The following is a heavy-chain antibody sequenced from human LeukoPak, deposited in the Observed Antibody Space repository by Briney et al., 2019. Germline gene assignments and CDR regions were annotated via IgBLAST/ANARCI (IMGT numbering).Heavy chain of an antibody. CDR3: ARGRPGLASAGIYDF. Sequence: GASVKVSCKASGYTFTSSDINWVRQATGQGLECMGWMNPNTDKTGFARNFQGRVTMTKNISISTAYMEVTSLTYEDTAIYYCARGRPGLASAGIYDFWGQGTLITVSS. V-gene: IGHV1-8*01. D-gene: IGHD6-13*01. J-gene: IGHJ4*02. CDR1: GYTFTSSD. CDR2: MNPNTDKT.